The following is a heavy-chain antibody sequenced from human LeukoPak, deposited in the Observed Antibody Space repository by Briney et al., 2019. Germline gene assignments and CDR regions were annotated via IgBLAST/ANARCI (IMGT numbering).Heavy chain of an antibody. D-gene: IGHD5-12*01. J-gene: IGHJ4*02. CDR2: IYSGGST. CDR1: GFIVSSNY. CDR3: AREEGGYDYYFDY. V-gene: IGHV3-53*05. Sequence: PGGSLRLSCAASGFIVSSNYMSWVRQAPGKGLEWVSVIYSGGSTYYADSVKGRFTISRDNSKNTLYLQMNSLRVEDTAVYYCAREEGGYDYYFDYWGQGTLVTVSS.